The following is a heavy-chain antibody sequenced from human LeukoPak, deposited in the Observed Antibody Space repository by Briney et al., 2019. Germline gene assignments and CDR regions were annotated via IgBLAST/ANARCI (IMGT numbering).Heavy chain of an antibody. J-gene: IGHJ4*02. CDR3: AKDRGGGSYYQEGSHY. CDR2: IRYDGSNK. V-gene: IGHV3-30*02. D-gene: IGHD1-26*01. Sequence: GGSLRLSCAASGFTFSSYGMHWVRQAPGKGLEWVAFIRYDGSNKYYADSVKGRFTISRDNSKNTPYLQMNSLRAEDTAVYYCAKDRGGGSYYQEGSHYWGQGTLVTVSS. CDR1: GFTFSSYG.